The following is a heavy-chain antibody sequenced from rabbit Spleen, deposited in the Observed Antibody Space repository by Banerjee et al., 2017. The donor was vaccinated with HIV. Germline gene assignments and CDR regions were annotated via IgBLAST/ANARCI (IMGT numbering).Heavy chain of an antibody. CDR1: GFSFSGNDY. CDR3: ARDTGTSFSTYGMDL. J-gene: IGHJ6*01. CDR2: TAAGRSAFT. D-gene: IGHD8-1*01. Sequence: QSLEESGGGLVQPEGSLTLTCTASGFSFSGNDYMCWVRQAPGKGLEWIACTAAGRSAFTYYASWAKGRFTCSKASSTTVTLQMTSLTAADTATYFCARDTGTSFSTYGMDLWGPGTLVTVS. V-gene: IGHV1S40*01.